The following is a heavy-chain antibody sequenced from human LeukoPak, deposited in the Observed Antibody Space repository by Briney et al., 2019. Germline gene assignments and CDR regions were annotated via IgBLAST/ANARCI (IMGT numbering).Heavy chain of an antibody. CDR2: ISAYNGNT. Sequence: ASVKVSCKASGYTFTSYGISWVRQAPGQGLEWMGWISAYNGNTNYAQKLQGRVTMTTDTSTSTAYMELRSLRSDDTAVYYCARVRGYYYGSGSYLGYYYYMDVWGKGTTVTVSS. J-gene: IGHJ6*03. CDR1: GYTFTSYG. CDR3: ARVRGYYYGSGSYLGYYYYMDV. D-gene: IGHD3-10*01. V-gene: IGHV1-18*01.